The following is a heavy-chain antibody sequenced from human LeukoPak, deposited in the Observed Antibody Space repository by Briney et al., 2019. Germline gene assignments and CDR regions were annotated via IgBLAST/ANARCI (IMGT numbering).Heavy chain of an antibody. J-gene: IGHJ4*02. CDR1: GFTVDSNY. CDR3: AKDQVFSWYEDY. V-gene: IGHV3-53*01. Sequence: GGSLRLSCAASGFTVDSNYLSWVRQAPGKGLEWVSTIYTGGNTYYAASVKGRFTISRDNSKNTLYLQMNSLRAEDTAVYYCAKDQVFSWYEDYWGQGTLVTVSS. CDR2: IYTGGNT. D-gene: IGHD6-13*01.